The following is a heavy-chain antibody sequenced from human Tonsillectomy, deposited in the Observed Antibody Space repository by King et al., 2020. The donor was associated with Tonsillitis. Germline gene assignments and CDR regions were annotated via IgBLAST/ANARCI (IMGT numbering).Heavy chain of an antibody. CDR1: GGSISSGSYY. CDR2: IYYSGST. Sequence: LQLQESGPGLVKPSATLSLTCTVSGGSISSGSYYWGWIRQPPGKGLEWIGSIYYSGSTYYNPSLKSRVTISVDTSKNQFSLKLSSVTAADTAMYYCARLSWTMVRGVAWFDPWGQGTLVTVSS. CDR3: ARLSWTMVRGVAWFDP. J-gene: IGHJ5*02. D-gene: IGHD3-10*01. V-gene: IGHV4-39*07.